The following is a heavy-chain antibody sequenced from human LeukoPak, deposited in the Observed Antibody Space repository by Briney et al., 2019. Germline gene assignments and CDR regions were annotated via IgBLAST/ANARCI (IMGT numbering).Heavy chain of an antibody. CDR2: ISYDGSNK. CDR3: ARERSVARYSGYAQLPYYYGMDV. CDR1: GFTFSSYG. Sequence: GGSLRLSCAASGFTFSSYGMHWVRQAPGKGLEWVAVISYDGSNKYYADSVKGRFTISRDNSKNTLYLQMNSLRAEDMAVYYCARERSVARYSGYAQLPYYYGMDVWGQGTTVTVSS. D-gene: IGHD5-12*01. V-gene: IGHV3-30*03. J-gene: IGHJ6*02.